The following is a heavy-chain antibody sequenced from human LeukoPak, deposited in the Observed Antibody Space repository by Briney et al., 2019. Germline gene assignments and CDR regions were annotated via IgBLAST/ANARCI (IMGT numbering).Heavy chain of an antibody. CDR3: TRVPSYGGNSN. V-gene: IGHV3-72*01. J-gene: IGHJ4*02. Sequence: GGALRLSCAASGSSFSDHYMDRVRQAPGKGLELVGRSINKANSYTTEYAPSVKGRFTISRDDSKNSLYLQMNSLKTADTAVYYCTRVPSYGGNSNWGQGTLVTVSS. D-gene: IGHD4-23*01. CDR2: SINKANSYTT. CDR1: GSSFSDHY.